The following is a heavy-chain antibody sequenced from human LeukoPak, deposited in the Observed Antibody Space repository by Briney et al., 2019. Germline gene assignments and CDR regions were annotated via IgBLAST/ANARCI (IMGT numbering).Heavy chain of an antibody. J-gene: IGHJ6*01. D-gene: IGHD1-26*01. CDR2: ISGTGDNT. V-gene: IGHV3-23*01. CDR3: AKMKGHPLPKYYMDV. CDR1: GFTFGGFA. Sequence: GGSLRLSCAASGFTFGGFAMSWVRRTPGKGLEWVSGISGTGDNTLYADSVKGRFTISRDNSKNTLYREMNSLRAEDPAIYYCAKMKGHPLPKYYMDVWGQGTTVTVSS.